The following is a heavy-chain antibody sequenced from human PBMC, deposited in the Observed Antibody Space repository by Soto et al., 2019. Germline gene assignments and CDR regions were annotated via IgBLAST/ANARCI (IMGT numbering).Heavy chain of an antibody. CDR2: ISYDGTNK. V-gene: IGHV3-30-3*01. D-gene: IGHD5-12*01. J-gene: IGHJ4*02. CDR1: GFTFSSYA. CDR3: ARDCETKWLQLDS. Sequence: QVQLVESGGGVVQPGRSLRLSCAASGFTFSSYAMDWDRQAPGKGLEWVAVISYDGTNKYYADSVKGRFTISRDNSKNTLYLQMNSLRAEDTAVYFCARDCETKWLQLDSWGQGTLVTVSS.